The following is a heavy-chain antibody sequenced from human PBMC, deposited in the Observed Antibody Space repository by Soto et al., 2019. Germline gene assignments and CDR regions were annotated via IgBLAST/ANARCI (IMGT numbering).Heavy chain of an antibody. CDR3: ANLGTMGVFDN. CDR1: GFTFSSYA. CDR2: ITFRGDYT. D-gene: IGHD1-26*01. J-gene: IGHJ4*02. V-gene: IGHV3-23*01. Sequence: EVQLLESGGGLVSPGGSLRLSCAASGFTFSSYAMSWVRQAPGKGLEWLAGITFRGDYTYYADSVKGRFSLSRDNSRNRLDLKMNNLKVEVSALYYCANLGTMGVFDNWGQGTLLTVSS.